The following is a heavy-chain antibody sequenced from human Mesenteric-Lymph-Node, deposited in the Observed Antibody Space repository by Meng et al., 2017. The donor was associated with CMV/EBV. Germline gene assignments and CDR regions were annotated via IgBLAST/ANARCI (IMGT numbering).Heavy chain of an antibody. V-gene: IGHV4-59*08. J-gene: IGHJ4*02. Sequence: ETLSLTCAVSGGSIRSYYWNWIRQPPGKRLEWIGYIYYTGSTNYSPSLKSRVTISVDTSKNQFSLKLSSVTAADTAVYYCARGDGSIAAARWLYLDYWGQRTLVTVSS. CDR2: IYYTGST. D-gene: IGHD6-13*01. CDR3: ARGDGSIAAARWLYLDY. CDR1: GGSIRSYY.